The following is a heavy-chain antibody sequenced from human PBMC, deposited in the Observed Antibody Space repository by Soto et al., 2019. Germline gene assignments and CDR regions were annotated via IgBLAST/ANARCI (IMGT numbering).Heavy chain of an antibody. V-gene: IGHV1-69*06. CDR3: ARGVVFARTHYMDV. D-gene: IGHD2-2*01. CDR1: GGTFSSYS. CDR2: IIPIFGTA. J-gene: IGHJ6*02. Sequence: SVKVSCKASGGTFSSYSISWVRQAPGQGLEWMGGIIPIFGTANYAQKFQGRVTITADKSTSTAYMELSSLRSEDTAVYYCARGVVFARTHYMDVWGQGTTVTVSS.